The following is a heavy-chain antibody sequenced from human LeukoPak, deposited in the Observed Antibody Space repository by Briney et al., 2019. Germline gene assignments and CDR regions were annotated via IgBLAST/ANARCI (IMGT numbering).Heavy chain of an antibody. CDR3: ARLSATGWFAP. CDR1: GYSISSYY. J-gene: IGHJ5*02. D-gene: IGHD1-14*01. V-gene: IGHV4-59*01. Sequence: SETLSLTCAVSGYSISSYYWSCIRQPPGKGLEWLAYIYDGGTNKYHPSLKNRLPISVDTSKSQVSLKLRSVTAADTAVYYCARLSATGWFAPWGEGTLVSVSS. CDR2: IYDGGTN.